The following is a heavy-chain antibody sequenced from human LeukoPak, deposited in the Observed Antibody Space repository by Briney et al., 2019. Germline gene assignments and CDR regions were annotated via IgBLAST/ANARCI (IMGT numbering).Heavy chain of an antibody. V-gene: IGHV3-21*01. Sequence: GGSLRLSCAASGFTFSSYSMNWVRQAPGKGLEWVSSISSSSSYIYYADSVKGRFTISRDNAKNSLYLQMNSLRAEDTAVYYCARVATAKYYYDSSGLYPGYWGQGTLLTVSS. D-gene: IGHD3-22*01. CDR2: ISSSSSYI. CDR1: GFTFSSYS. CDR3: ARVATAKYYYDSSGLYPGY. J-gene: IGHJ4*02.